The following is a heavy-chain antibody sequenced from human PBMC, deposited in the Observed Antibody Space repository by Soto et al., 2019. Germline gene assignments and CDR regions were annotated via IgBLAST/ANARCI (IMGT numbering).Heavy chain of an antibody. CDR1: GGTFSSYA. J-gene: IGHJ5*02. CDR3: ARSPGRSLMVYAIYWFDP. Sequence: ASVKVSCKASGGTFSSYAISWVRQAPGQGLEWMGGIIPIFGTANYAQKFQGRVAITADESTSTAYMELSSLRSEDTAVYYCARSPGRSLMVYAIYWFDPWGQGTLVTVAS. V-gene: IGHV1-69*13. D-gene: IGHD2-8*01. CDR2: IIPIFGTA.